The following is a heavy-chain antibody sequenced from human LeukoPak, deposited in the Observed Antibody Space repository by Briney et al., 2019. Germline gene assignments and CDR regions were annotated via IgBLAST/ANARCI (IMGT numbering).Heavy chain of an antibody. CDR2: IIPIFGTA. V-gene: IGHV1-69*06. CDR3: ARARTDYYDSSGHDAFDI. D-gene: IGHD3-22*01. Sequence: ASVKVSCKASGGTFSSYAISWVRQAPGQGLEWMGGIIPIFGTANYAQKFQGRVTITADKSTNTAYMELSRLRSEDTAVYYCARARTDYYDSSGHDAFDIWGQGTMVSVSS. J-gene: IGHJ3*02. CDR1: GGTFSSYA.